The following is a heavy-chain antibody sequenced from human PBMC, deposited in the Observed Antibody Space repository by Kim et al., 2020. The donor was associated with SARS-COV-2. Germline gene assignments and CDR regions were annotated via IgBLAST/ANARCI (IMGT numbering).Heavy chain of an antibody. D-gene: IGHD7-27*01. CDR3: ARVSDNWGSPTGFGY. J-gene: IGHJ4*02. CDR1: GGTFSSYA. CDR2: IIPILGIA. Sequence: SVKVSCKAPGGTFSSYAISWVRQAPGQGLEWMGRIIPILGIANYAQKFQGRVTITADKSTSTAYMELSSLRSEDTAVYYCARVSDNWGSPTGFGYWGQGTLVTVSS. V-gene: IGHV1-69*04.